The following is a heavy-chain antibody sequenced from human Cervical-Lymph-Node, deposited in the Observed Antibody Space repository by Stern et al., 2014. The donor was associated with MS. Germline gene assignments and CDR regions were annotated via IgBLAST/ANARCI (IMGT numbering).Heavy chain of an antibody. CDR2: IYYDDDK. D-gene: IGHD6-6*01. J-gene: IGHJ3*01. Sequence: ESGPTLVKPTQTLTLTCTFSGFSINTFAVGVGWVRQPPGKALEWLALIYYDDDKRYSPSLKSRLTITKDPSKNQVVLTMTNMDPVDTATYSSAARRPHAFDVWGQGIVVTVSS. CDR1: GFSINTFAVG. CDR3: AARRPHAFDV. V-gene: IGHV2-5*02.